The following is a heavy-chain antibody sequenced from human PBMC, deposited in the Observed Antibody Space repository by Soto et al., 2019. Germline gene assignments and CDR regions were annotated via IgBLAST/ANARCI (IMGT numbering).Heavy chain of an antibody. V-gene: IGHV3-11*01. CDR1: GFTFSDYY. Sequence: QVQLVESGGGLVKPGGSLRLSCAASGFTFSDYYMSWIRQAPGKGLEWVSYISSSGSTIYYADSVKGRFTISRDNAKNPREQKLNSRRAECSAVYYCARGLGVVGGLAAIGDNGFDPWGLGSLVHLFS. CDR3: ARGLGVVGGLAAIGDNGFDP. D-gene: IGHD3-16*01. CDR2: ISSSGSTI. J-gene: IGHJ5*02.